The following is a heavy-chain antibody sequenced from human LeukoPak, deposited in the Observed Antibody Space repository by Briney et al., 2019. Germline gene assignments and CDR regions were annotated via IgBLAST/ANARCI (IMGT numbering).Heavy chain of an antibody. CDR2: IYYTGST. J-gene: IGHJ4*02. V-gene: IGHV4-59*01. CDR3: ARGLRSSSWFFDY. Sequence: SETLSLTCTVSGHSISSYYWNWIRQPPGKGLEWIGHIYYTGSTNCNPSLKSRVTMSVDTSKNQSSLKLNSVTAADTAVYYCARGLRSSSWFFDYWGQGTLVTVSS. D-gene: IGHD6-13*01. CDR1: GHSISSYY.